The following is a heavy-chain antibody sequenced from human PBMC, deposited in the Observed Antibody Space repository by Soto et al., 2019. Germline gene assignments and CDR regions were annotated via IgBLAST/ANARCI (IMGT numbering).Heavy chain of an antibody. J-gene: IGHJ4*02. CDR2: IYYIGST. Sequence: SETLSLTCTVSGGSISSGGYYWSWIRQHPGKGLEWIGYIYYIGSTNYNPSLKSRVTISVDTSKNQFSLKLSSVTAADTAVYYCVRDSLRDGYKYLDSWGQGTLVTVSS. D-gene: IGHD5-12*01. CDR1: GGSISSGGYY. CDR3: VRDSLRDGYKYLDS. V-gene: IGHV4-31*03.